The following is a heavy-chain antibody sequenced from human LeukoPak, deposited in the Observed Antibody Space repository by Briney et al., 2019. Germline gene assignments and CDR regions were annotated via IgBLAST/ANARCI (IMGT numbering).Heavy chain of an antibody. J-gene: IGHJ4*02. CDR1: GYTFTSYD. V-gene: IGHV1-8*01. D-gene: IGHD6-6*01. Sequence: ASVKVSCKASGYTFTSYDINWVRQATGQGLEWVGWMNPNSGNTGYAQKFQGRVTMTRNTSISTAYMELSSLRSEDTAVYYCVTGGSIAARLAYWGQGTLVTVSS. CDR3: VTGGSIAARLAY. CDR2: MNPNSGNT.